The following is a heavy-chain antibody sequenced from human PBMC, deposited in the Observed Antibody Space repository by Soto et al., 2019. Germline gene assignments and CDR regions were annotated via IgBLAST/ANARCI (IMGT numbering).Heavy chain of an antibody. V-gene: IGHV3-30*03. Sequence: QVQLVESGGGVAQPGRSLRLSCGAPGVTFKDYGMHWVRQAPGNGLEWVAVISYDGKKTYYADSVKGRFTISKDKSKRTLFLQMNSLRVDDTAVYYCARDGWGSNWYFDLWGRGTLVTVSS. CDR1: GVTFKDYG. CDR3: ARDGWGSNWYFDL. CDR2: ISYDGKKT. D-gene: IGHD3-16*01. J-gene: IGHJ2*01.